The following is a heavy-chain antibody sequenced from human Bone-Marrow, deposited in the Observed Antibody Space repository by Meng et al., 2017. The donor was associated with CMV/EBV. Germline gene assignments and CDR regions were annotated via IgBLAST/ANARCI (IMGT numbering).Heavy chain of an antibody. CDR3: ARDSGWLVGGEYNWFDP. CDR2: IFYSGST. D-gene: IGHD6-19*01. CDR1: GGAISSTSYY. J-gene: IGHJ5*02. Sequence: SETPSLTFTVSGGAISSTSYYWGWIRQPPGKGLEWIGSIFYSGSTYYNPSLKSRVTISVDTSKNQLSLKLSSVTAADTAVYYCARDSGWLVGGEYNWFDPWGQGTLVTVSS. V-gene: IGHV4-39*07.